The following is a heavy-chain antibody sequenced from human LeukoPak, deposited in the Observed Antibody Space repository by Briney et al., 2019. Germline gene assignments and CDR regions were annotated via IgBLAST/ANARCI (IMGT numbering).Heavy chain of an antibody. V-gene: IGHV1-18*01. CDR1: GYTFTSYG. D-gene: IGHD1-7*01. Sequence: ASVKVSCKASGYTFTSYGISWVRQAPGQGLEWMGWISAYNGNTNYAQKLQGRVTMTTDTSTSTAYMELRSLRSEDTAVYYCARAVAGELLEGDYYYYYYMDVWGKGTTVTISS. J-gene: IGHJ6*03. CDR2: ISAYNGNT. CDR3: ARAVAGELLEGDYYYYYYMDV.